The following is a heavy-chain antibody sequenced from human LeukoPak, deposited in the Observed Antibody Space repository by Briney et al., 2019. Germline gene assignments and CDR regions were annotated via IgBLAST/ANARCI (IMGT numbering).Heavy chain of an antibody. D-gene: IGHD3-3*01. J-gene: IGHJ5*02. Sequence: SETLSLTCTVSGGSISSYYLSWIRQPPGKGLEWIGYIYYSGSTNYNPSLKSRVTISVDTSKNQFSLKLSSVTAADTAVYYCARHGITIFGGGFNWFDPWGQGTLVTVSS. CDR2: IYYSGST. CDR3: ARHGITIFGGGFNWFDP. CDR1: GGSISSYY. V-gene: IGHV4-59*08.